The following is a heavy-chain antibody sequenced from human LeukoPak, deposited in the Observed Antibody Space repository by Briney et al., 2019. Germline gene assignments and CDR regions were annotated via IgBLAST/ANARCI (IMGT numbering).Heavy chain of an antibody. D-gene: IGHD6-6*01. Sequence: ASVTVSFTASGYTFTSYYMHWVRQAPGQGLEWMGIINPSGGSTNYAQKFQGRVTMTRDTSTSTVYMELSSLRSEDTAVYYCARERPTIAARSSNWFDPWGQGTLVTVSS. CDR3: ARERPTIAARSSNWFDP. CDR2: INPSGGST. J-gene: IGHJ5*02. V-gene: IGHV1-46*01. CDR1: GYTFTSYY.